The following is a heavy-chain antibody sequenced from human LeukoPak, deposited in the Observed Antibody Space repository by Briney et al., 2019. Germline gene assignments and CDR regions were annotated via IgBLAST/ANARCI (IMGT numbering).Heavy chain of an antibody. CDR1: GFTFDDYA. V-gene: IGHV3-9*03. D-gene: IGHD1-26*01. CDR2: ISWNSGNI. J-gene: IGHJ4*02. CDR3: AKDFHSGSYGWGVDY. Sequence: PGGSLRLSCAASGFTFDDYAMHWVRQAPGKGLEWVSGISWNSGNIGYADSVKGRFTISRDNAKNSLYLQMNSLRAEDMALYYCAKDFHSGSYGWGVDYWGQGTLVTVSS.